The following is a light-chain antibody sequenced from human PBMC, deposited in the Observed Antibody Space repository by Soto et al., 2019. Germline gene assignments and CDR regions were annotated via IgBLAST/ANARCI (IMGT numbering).Light chain of an antibody. J-gene: IGLJ2*01. CDR3: NSFTTSDTWV. CDR2: EVI. V-gene: IGLV2-14*01. Sequence: QSALTQPASVSGSPGQSITISCTGTSSDVGAYNFVSWYQQHPGRAPKLMIYEVINRPSGVSVRFSGSKSGSTASLTISGLQAEDEADYYCNSFTTSDTWVFGGGTKLTVL. CDR1: SSDVGAYNF.